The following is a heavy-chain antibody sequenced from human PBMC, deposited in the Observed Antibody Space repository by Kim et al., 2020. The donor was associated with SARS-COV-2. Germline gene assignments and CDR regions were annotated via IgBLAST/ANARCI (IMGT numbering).Heavy chain of an antibody. J-gene: IGHJ6*03. Sequence: SETLSLTCTVSGDSISGGTFSWTWIRQHPEKGLEWIGYISYSGSTFYNPSLKSRVTISTDASKNQFSLRVSPVTAADTAVYYCARAPGNYYFYMDLWGEGTAVTVSS. CDR1: GDSISGGTFS. CDR2: ISYSGST. V-gene: IGHV4-31*03. CDR3: ARAPGNYYFYMDL.